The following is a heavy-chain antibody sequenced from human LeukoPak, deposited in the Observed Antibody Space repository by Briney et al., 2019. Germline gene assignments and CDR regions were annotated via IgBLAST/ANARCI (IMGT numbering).Heavy chain of an antibody. J-gene: IGHJ3*02. D-gene: IGHD1-1*01. CDR3: ARAREESTGNYDAFDI. CDR2: IKPDSCDT. Sequence: ASVKVSCKASGYTFTGHHMHWVRQAPGQGLEWMGWIKPDSCDTNYAQRFHGRVTMTRDKSITTAYMELSRVRYDDTAVYYCARAREESTGNYDAFDIWGQGTMVTVSS. V-gene: IGHV1-2*02. CDR1: GYTFTGHH.